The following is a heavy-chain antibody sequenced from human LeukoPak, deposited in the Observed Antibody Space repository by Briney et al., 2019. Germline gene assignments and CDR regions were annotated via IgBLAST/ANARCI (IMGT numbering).Heavy chain of an antibody. CDR1: GFAFSDYY. Sequence: PGGSLRPSCEASGFAFSDYYMSWVRQAPGKGLEWVGRIKSKTDGGTTEYAAPVKGRFTISRDDSKKTLYLEMNSLETEDTAIYYCNTDYNYGENTRFGYWGQGTLVTVSS. D-gene: IGHD3-16*01. V-gene: IGHV3-15*01. CDR3: NTDYNYGENTRFGY. CDR2: IKSKTDGGTT. J-gene: IGHJ4*02.